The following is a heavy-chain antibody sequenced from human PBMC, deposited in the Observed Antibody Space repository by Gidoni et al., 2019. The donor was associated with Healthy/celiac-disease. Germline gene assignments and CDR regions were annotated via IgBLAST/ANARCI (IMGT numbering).Heavy chain of an antibody. V-gene: IGHV3-49*03. J-gene: IGHJ3*02. CDR2: IRSKAYGGTT. Sequence: EVQLVESGGGLVQPGRSLRLSCTASGFTFGDYAMSWFRQAPGKGREWVGFIRSKAYGGTTESAASVKGRFTISRDDSKSIAYLQMNSLKTEDTAVYYCTRAQKTSYYYDSSGQNAFDIWGQGTMVTVSS. CDR3: TRAQKTSYYYDSSGQNAFDI. D-gene: IGHD3-22*01. CDR1: GFTFGDYA.